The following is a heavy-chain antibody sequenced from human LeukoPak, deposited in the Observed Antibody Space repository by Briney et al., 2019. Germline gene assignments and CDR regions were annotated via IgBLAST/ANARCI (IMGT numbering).Heavy chain of an antibody. CDR1: GYSFTGYY. Sequence: ASVKVSCKASGYSFTGYYMHWVRQAPGQGLEWMGWINPNSGGTNYAQKFQGRVTMTRDTSISTAHMELSRLRSDDTAVYYCARGPHIVVVPALLRQYAFDIWGQGTMVTVSS. CDR2: INPNSGGT. CDR3: ARGPHIVVVPALLRQYAFDI. J-gene: IGHJ3*02. D-gene: IGHD2-2*01. V-gene: IGHV1-2*02.